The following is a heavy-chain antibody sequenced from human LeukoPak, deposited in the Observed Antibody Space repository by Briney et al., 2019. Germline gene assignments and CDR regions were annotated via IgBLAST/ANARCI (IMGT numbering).Heavy chain of an antibody. V-gene: IGHV3-13*01. CDR3: ARGMSTIRDWYFDL. J-gene: IGHJ2*01. Sequence: GGSLRLSCAASGFTFSSYDMHWVRQATGKGLEWVSAIGTAGDTYYPGSVKGRFTISRENAKNSLYLQMNSRRAGDTAVYYCARGMSTIRDWYFDLWGRGTLVTVSS. CDR1: GFTFSSYD. CDR2: IGTAGDT. D-gene: IGHD5-24*01.